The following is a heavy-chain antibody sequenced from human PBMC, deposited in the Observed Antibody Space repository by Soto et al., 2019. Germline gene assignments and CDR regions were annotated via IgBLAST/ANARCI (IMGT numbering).Heavy chain of an antibody. CDR1: GGSISSYY. CDR3: AIGGYCSGTSCYGVLGYYYMDV. J-gene: IGHJ6*03. CDR2: IYYSGST. V-gene: IGHV4-59*01. D-gene: IGHD2-2*01. Sequence: SETLSLTCTVSGGSISSYYWSWIRQPPGKGLEWIGYIYYSGSTNYNPSLKSRVTISVDTSKNQFSLKLSSVTAADTAVYYCAIGGYCSGTSCYGVLGYYYMDVWGKGTTVTVSS.